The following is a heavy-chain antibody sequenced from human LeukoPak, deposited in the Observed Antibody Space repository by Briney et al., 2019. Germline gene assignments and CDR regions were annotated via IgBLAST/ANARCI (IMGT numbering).Heavy chain of an antibody. CDR1: GESFSGYY. CDR2: INHTGGT. D-gene: IGHD6-13*01. V-gene: IGHV4-34*01. J-gene: IGHJ6*02. CDR3: ARLTYSSSWYDYYYGMDV. Sequence: PSETLSLTCAVYGESFSGYYWSWIRQTPRKGLEWIGEINHTGGTNYNPSLKSRVTISGDTSKNQFSLKLSSVTATDTAMYYCARLTYSSSWYDYYYGMDVWGQGTTVTVSS.